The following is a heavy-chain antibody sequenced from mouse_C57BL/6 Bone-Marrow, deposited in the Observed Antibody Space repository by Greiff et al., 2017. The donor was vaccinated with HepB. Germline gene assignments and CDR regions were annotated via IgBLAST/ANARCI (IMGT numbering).Heavy chain of an antibody. CDR3: ARAATVVATPFDY. D-gene: IGHD1-1*01. Sequence: EVKLQESGGGLVKPGGSLKLSCAASGFTFSDYGMHWVRQAPEKGLEWVAYISSGSSTIYYADTVKGRFTISRDNAKNTLFLQMTSLRSEDTAMYYCARAATVVATPFDYWGQGTTLTVSS. V-gene: IGHV5-17*01. CDR2: ISSGSSTI. J-gene: IGHJ2*01. CDR1: GFTFSDYG.